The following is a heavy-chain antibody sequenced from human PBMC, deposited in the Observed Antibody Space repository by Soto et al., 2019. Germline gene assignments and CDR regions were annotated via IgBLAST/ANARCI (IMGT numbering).Heavy chain of an antibody. D-gene: IGHD2-2*01. CDR2: ISSSGSTI. V-gene: IGHV3-11*01. J-gene: IGHJ3*02. CDR1: GFTFSDYY. Sequence: GGSLRLSCAASGFTFSDYYMSWIRQAPGKGLKWVSYISSSGSTIYYADSVKGRFTISRDNAKNSLYLQMNSLRAEDTAFYYCARECGSSTSSLTDAFDIWGQGTMVAVS. CDR3: ARECGSSTSSLTDAFDI.